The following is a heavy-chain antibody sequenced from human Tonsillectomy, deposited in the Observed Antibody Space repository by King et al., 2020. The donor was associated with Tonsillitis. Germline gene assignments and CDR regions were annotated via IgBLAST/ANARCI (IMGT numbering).Heavy chain of an antibody. D-gene: IGHD2-15*01. Sequence: VQLVESGGGLVQPGGSLRLSCTASGFTFSSYDMHWVRQRTGKGLEWVSVIGSAGDTYYPGSVQGRFTISREDAKNSLYLKMSSLRADDTAVYYCARSGGSARAYAMDLWGQGTTVTVSS. V-gene: IGHV3-13*01. J-gene: IGHJ6*02. CDR1: GFTFSSYD. CDR3: ARSGGSARAYAMDL. CDR2: IGSAGDT.